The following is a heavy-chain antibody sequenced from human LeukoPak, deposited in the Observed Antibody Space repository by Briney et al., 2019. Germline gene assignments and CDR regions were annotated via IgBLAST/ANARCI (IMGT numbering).Heavy chain of an antibody. Sequence: ASVKVSCKXSGGTFSSYAISWVRQAPGQGLEWMGRIIPIFGTANYAQKFQGRVTITADESTSTAYMELSSLRSEDTAVYYCARDMGYYDSSGSFSLDIWGQGTMVTVSS. D-gene: IGHD3-22*01. CDR2: IIPIFGTA. J-gene: IGHJ3*02. CDR3: ARDMGYYDSSGSFSLDI. V-gene: IGHV1-69*13. CDR1: GGTFSSYA.